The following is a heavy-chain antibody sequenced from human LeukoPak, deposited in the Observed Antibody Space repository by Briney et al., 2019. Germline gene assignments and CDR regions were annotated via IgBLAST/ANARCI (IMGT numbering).Heavy chain of an antibody. CDR1: GYSFTSYW. Sequence: GESLKISCKGSGYSFTSYWIGWVRQMPGKGLEWMGIIYPGDSDTRYGPSFQGQVTISANKSISTAYLQWSSLKASDTAMYYYARIPVVVTATGGAFDIWGQGTMVTVSS. D-gene: IGHD2-21*02. J-gene: IGHJ3*02. V-gene: IGHV5-51*01. CDR2: IYPGDSDT. CDR3: ARIPVVVTATGGAFDI.